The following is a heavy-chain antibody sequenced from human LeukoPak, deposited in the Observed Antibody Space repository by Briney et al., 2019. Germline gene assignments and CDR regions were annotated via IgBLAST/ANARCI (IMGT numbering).Heavy chain of an antibody. CDR2: ISSSSSPI. J-gene: IGHJ4*02. CDR1: GFTVSNNY. Sequence: SGGSLRLSCAASGFTVSNNYMNWVRQAPGKGLEWVSYISSSSSPIYYADFVKGRFTISRDNAKNSLYLQMNSLRDEDTAVYYCARVKIERWLPDYWGQGTLVTVSS. CDR3: ARVKIERWLPDY. D-gene: IGHD5-24*01. V-gene: IGHV3-48*02.